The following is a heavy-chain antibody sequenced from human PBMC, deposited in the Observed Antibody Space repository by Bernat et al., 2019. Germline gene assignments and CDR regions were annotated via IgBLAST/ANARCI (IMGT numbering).Heavy chain of an antibody. CDR2: IWYDGSNK. CDR1: GFSFRTYG. Sequence: QVQLVESGGGVVQPGRSLRLSCAASGFSFRTYGMHWVRQAPGKGLEWVAVIWYDGSNKYYADSVKGRFTISRDNSKNTLYLQMNSLRAEDTAVYYCARDVSFYCIFDYWGHGTLVTVSS. V-gene: IGHV3-33*01. D-gene: IGHD2-15*01. J-gene: IGHJ4*01. CDR3: ARDVSFYCIFDY.